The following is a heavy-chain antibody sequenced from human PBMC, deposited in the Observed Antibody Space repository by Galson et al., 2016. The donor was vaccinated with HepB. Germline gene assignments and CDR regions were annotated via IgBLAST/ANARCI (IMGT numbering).Heavy chain of an antibody. Sequence: SVKVSCKASGYIFTSYYIHWVRQAPGQGLEWMGMMSPSSGSTDYAQKFQGRVTMTRDTSTSTAYMELSSLSFEDTAVYYCAKGASGRVYGMDVWGQGTTVTVS. J-gene: IGHJ6*02. CDR2: MSPSSGST. CDR1: GYIFTSYY. D-gene: IGHD1-26*01. V-gene: IGHV1-46*01. CDR3: AKGASGRVYGMDV.